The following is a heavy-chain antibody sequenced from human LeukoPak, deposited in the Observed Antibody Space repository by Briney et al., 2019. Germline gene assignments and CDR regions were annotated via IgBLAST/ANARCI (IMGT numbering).Heavy chain of an antibody. CDR3: ARQSISSRRAFDI. CDR1: GGSISNYY. CDR2: IYYSGST. J-gene: IGHJ3*02. Sequence: SETLSLTCSVSGGSISNYYWSWIRQPPGKGREYIGYIYYSGSTDYNPSLKSRVNISVDTSKNQFSLMLTSVTAADSAVYYCARQSISSRRAFDIWGQGTMVTVSS. V-gene: IGHV4-59*08. D-gene: IGHD6-6*01.